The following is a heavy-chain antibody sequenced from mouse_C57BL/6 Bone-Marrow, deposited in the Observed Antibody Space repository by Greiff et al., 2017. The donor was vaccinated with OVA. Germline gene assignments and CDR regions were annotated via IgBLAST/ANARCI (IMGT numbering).Heavy chain of an antibody. CDR2: IHPNSGST. V-gene: IGHV1-64*01. Sequence: QVQLQQPGAELVKPGASVKLSCKASGYTFTSYWMHWVKQRPGQGLEWIGMIHPNSGSTNYNEKFKSKATLTVDKSSSTAYMQLSSLTSEDSAVYYCASPYYYGSRYWYFDVWGTGTTVTVSS. CDR1: GYTFTSYW. D-gene: IGHD1-1*01. J-gene: IGHJ1*03. CDR3: ASPYYYGSRYWYFDV.